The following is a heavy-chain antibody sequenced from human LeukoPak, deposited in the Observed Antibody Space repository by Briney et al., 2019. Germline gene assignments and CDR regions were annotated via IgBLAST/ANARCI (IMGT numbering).Heavy chain of an antibody. V-gene: IGHV3-33*01. J-gene: IGHJ3*02. D-gene: IGHD6-19*01. CDR1: VFTFSSYG. Sequence: PGGSLRLSCAASVFTFSSYGMHWGRQAPGKGLEWVAVIWYDGSNKYYADSVKGRFTISRDNSKNTLYLQMNSLRAEDTAVYYCARDVAVPDAFDIWGQGTMVTVSS. CDR2: IWYDGSNK. CDR3: ARDVAVPDAFDI.